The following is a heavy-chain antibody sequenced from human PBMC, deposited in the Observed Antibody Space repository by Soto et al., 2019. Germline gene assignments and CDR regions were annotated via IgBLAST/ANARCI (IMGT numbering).Heavy chain of an antibody. CDR1: GYTFSNYA. D-gene: IGHD2-8*01. CDR2: VSPYNGNA. Sequence: XSVKVSCKTSGYTFSNYAIRLVRQAPGQGLEWMGWVSPYNGNANYTEKFQGRVSMTTDTSTTTAYMELTSLTSDDTAIYYCAREISLIMAAPADWGQGTLVTVSS. CDR3: AREISLIMAAPAD. V-gene: IGHV1-18*04. J-gene: IGHJ4*02.